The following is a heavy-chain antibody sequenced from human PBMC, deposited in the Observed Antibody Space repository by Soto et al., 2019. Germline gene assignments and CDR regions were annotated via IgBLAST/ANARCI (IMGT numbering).Heavy chain of an antibody. CDR3: ARAKSNYEWVGY. CDR2: IFHSGNT. Sequence: PSETLSLTCAVSGGSFNANYWTWIRQPPGKGLEWIGEIFHSGNTNYNPSLKSRVTISVDTSKNQFSLKLSSVTAADTAVYYCARAKSNYEWVGYWGQGTLVTVSS. J-gene: IGHJ4*02. V-gene: IGHV4-34*12. D-gene: IGHD4-4*01. CDR1: GGSFNANY.